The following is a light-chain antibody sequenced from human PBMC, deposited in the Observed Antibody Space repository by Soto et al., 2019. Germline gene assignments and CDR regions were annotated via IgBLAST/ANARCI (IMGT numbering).Light chain of an antibody. V-gene: IGKV3-20*01. CDR1: QSLSSSY. Sequence: EIVLTQSPGTLSLSPGERATLSCRASQSLSSSYLAWYQQKPGQAPWLLIYGASSRATGIPDRFSGSGSGTDFTLTISRLEPEDFAVYYCQQYVSSSYTFGQGTKLEIK. J-gene: IGKJ2*01. CDR2: GAS. CDR3: QQYVSSSYT.